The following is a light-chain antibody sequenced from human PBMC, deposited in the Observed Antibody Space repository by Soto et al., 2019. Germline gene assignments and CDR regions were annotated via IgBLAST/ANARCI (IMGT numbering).Light chain of an antibody. CDR1: QSISSY. CDR3: QQSYSTPSIT. CDR2: AAS. Sequence: DIPMTQSPSSLSASVGDRVTITCRASQSISSYLNWYQQKPGKAPKLLIYAASSLQSGVPSRFSGSGSGTDFTLTISSLQPEDFATYYCQQSYSTPSITFGQATRLEIK. V-gene: IGKV1-39*01. J-gene: IGKJ5*01.